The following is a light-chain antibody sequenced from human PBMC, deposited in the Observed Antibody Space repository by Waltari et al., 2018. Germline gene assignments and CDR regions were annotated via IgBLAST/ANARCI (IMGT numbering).Light chain of an antibody. V-gene: IGLV1-44*01. CDR1: SSTIGTNT. Sequence: QSVLTQPPSASGTPGQTVTIPCSGSSSTIGTNTVNWYQQLPGTAPNVVIYGNDQRPSGVPDRFSGSKSGTSASLAISGFQSEDEADYYCAAWDDTLNGHFVFGTGTKVTVL. CDR2: GND. J-gene: IGLJ1*01. CDR3: AAWDDTLNGHFV.